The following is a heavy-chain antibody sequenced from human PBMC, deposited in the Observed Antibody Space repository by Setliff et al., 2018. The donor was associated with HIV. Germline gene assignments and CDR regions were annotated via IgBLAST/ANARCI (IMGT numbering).Heavy chain of an antibody. CDR3: GRIYYDFWSGQTDV. V-gene: IGHV4-39*02. CDR1: GGSIISSSYY. CDR2: LYHDGNI. Sequence: SETLSLTCNVSGGSIISSSYYWGCIRQPPGRGLEWIGSLYHDGNIYYNPSLKSRVTILEDTSKNHISLSLTSVTAEDTAVYFCGRIYYDFWSGQTDVWDKGTAVTVSS. D-gene: IGHD3-3*01. J-gene: IGHJ6*04.